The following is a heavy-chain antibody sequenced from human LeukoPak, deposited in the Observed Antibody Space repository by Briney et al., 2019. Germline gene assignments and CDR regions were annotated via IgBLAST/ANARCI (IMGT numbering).Heavy chain of an antibody. Sequence: KPSEALSLTCSVSNGSISSYFWNWIRLPPGKGLEWIGSIYYSGSTYYNPSLKSRVTISVDTSKNQFSLKLSSVTAADTAVYYCARTIVVVPAATRVFDYWGQGTLVTVSS. CDR2: IYYSGST. CDR3: ARTIVVVPAATRVFDY. CDR1: NGSISSYF. D-gene: IGHD2-2*01. J-gene: IGHJ4*02. V-gene: IGHV4-59*05.